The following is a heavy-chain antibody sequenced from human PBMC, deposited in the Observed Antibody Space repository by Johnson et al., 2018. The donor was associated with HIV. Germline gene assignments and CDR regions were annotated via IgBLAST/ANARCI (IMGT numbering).Heavy chain of an antibody. D-gene: IGHD3-3*01. V-gene: IGHV3-7*03. CDR1: GFTFSSYA. CDR2: IKQDGSEK. Sequence: VQLVESGGGVVQPGGSLTLSCAASGFTFSSYAMHWVRQAPGKGLEWVANIKQDGSEKYYVDSVKGRFTISRDNAKNSLYLQMNSLRAEDTAVYYCARDRNQYDVWSGYYYDAFDIWGQGTMVTVSS. J-gene: IGHJ3*02. CDR3: ARDRNQYDVWSGYYYDAFDI.